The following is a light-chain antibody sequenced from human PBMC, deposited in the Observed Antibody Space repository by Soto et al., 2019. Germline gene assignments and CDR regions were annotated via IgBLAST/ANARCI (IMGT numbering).Light chain of an antibody. CDR1: QSVGRY. CDR3: QQSGNWPPK. Sequence: EIVLTQSPATLSLSPGQRATLSCRASQSVGRYLAWYQQKPGQAPRLVIYETSNRDTGIPARFGGTGSGTDFTLTISGLEPEDFVVYYCQQSGNWPPKFGQGTKVEIK. J-gene: IGKJ1*01. V-gene: IGKV3-11*01. CDR2: ETS.